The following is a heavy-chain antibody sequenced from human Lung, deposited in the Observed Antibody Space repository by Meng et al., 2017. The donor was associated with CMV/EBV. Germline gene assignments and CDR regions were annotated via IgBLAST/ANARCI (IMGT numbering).Heavy chain of an antibody. Sequence: QVQLGQSRAEVKKPGASVRVSRKASGYTFNTYYMHWVRQAPGQGLEWMGVINPSGGSSIYAQRFQGRVTMTSDTSTTTVYMDLSSLRSEDTAVYYCARVSKGGSYRFDPWGQGTLVTVSS. CDR3: ARVSKGGSYRFDP. V-gene: IGHV1-46*02. D-gene: IGHD1-26*01. CDR1: GYTFNTYY. J-gene: IGHJ5*02. CDR2: INPSGGSS.